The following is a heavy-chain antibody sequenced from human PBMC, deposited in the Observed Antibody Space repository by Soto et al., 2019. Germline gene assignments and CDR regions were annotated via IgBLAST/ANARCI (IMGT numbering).Heavy chain of an antibody. CDR2: INPSGGST. CDR1: GYTFTNYY. CDR3: AKAYFYGMDV. V-gene: IGHV1-46*01. J-gene: IGHJ6*02. Sequence: QVQLVQSGAEVKTPGASVKISCKASGYTFTNYYMHWVRQAPGQGLEWMGVINPSGGSTSYAAQRCQGRVTTTRDTSTSTVYMELSSLRSEDTAVYYCAKAYFYGMDVWGQGTTVTVSS.